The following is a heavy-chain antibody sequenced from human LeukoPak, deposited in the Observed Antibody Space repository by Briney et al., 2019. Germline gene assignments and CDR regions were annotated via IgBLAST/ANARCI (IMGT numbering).Heavy chain of an antibody. D-gene: IGHD5-24*01. Sequence: SETLSLTXTVSGGSISDYYWSWIRQPPGKGLEWIGYISYSGSTDHNPSLKSRVTMSVDTSKNQFSLKLNSVTPADTAIYYCTRDRRDGYNYVDYWGQGTLVTVSS. CDR1: GGSISDYY. CDR3: TRDRRDGYNYVDY. V-gene: IGHV4-59*01. J-gene: IGHJ4*02. CDR2: ISYSGST.